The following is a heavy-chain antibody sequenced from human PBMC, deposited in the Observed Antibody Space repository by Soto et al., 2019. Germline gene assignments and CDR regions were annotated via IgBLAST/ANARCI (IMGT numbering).Heavy chain of an antibody. V-gene: IGHV5-51*03. CDR1: GYTFANYR. Sequence: EVQLVQSGPEVKKSGESLKISCKGSGYTFANYRIGWVRQMPGKGLEWMGIIYPGDSDTRYSPSFQGQVTMSADKSISTAYLQWNSLKASDTAIYYCATRGRNGDGTGPWGQGTLVTVSS. CDR3: ATRGRNGDGTGP. D-gene: IGHD1-26*01. J-gene: IGHJ5*02. CDR2: IYPGDSDT.